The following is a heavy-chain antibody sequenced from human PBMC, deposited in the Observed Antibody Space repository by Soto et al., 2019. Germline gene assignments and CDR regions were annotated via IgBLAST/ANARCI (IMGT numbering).Heavy chain of an antibody. CDR1: GFTFGDYA. J-gene: IGHJ4*02. V-gene: IGHV3-9*01. Sequence: QLVESGGGLVQPGRSLRLSCAASGFTFGDYAMLWVRQRPGEGLEWVSSISWNRANIGYADSVKGRFFISRDNAEKSVYLQMDSLTDEDTALYYWAKGPTGMPSDIEYWGQGTLV. CDR3: AKGPTGMPSDIEY. D-gene: IGHD2-2*01. CDR2: ISWNRANI.